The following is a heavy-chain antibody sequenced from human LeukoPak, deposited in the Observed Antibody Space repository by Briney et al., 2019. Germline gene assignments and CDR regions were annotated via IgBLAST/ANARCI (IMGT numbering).Heavy chain of an antibody. CDR3: AREGRYGSGSYPFL. Sequence: ASVKVSCKASGYTFTSYYMHWVRQAPGQGLEWMGWINPNSGGTNYAQKFQGRVTMTRDTSISTAYMELSRLRSDDTAVYYCAREGRYGSGSYPFLWGQGTLVTVSS. CDR2: INPNSGGT. D-gene: IGHD3-10*01. CDR1: GYTFTSYY. V-gene: IGHV1-2*02. J-gene: IGHJ4*02.